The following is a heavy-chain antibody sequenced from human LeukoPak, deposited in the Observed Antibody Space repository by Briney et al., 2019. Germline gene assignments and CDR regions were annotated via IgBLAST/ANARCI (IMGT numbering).Heavy chain of an antibody. D-gene: IGHD2-15*01. J-gene: IGHJ6*04. CDR3: ARDLDGYCSGGSCYSGDV. V-gene: IGHV4-4*07. CDR2: IYTSGST. CDR1: GGSISSYY. Sequence: SETLSLTCTASGGSISSYYWSWIRQPAGKGLEWIGRIYTSGSTNYNPSLKSRVTISVDTSKNQFSLKLSSVTAADTAVYYCARDLDGYCSGGSCYSGDVWGKGTTVTISS.